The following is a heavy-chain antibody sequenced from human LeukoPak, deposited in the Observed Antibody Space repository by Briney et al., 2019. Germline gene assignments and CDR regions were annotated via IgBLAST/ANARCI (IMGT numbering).Heavy chain of an antibody. V-gene: IGHV1-2*02. CDR1: GYTFTGYY. Sequence: ASLKVSCKASGYTFTGYYMHWVRQAPGQGLEWMGWINPNSGGTNYAQKYQGVVTMTKDTSITTAYMELSRLRSDDTAVYYCARLAPRSWTHYCMDVWGQGTTVTVSS. D-gene: IGHD3/OR15-3a*01. J-gene: IGHJ6*02. CDR3: ARLAPRSWTHYCMDV. CDR2: INPNSGGT.